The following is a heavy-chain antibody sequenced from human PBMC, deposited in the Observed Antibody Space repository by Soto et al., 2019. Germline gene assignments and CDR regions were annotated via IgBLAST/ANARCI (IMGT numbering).Heavy chain of an antibody. Sequence: ETLSLTCGDYGGFLSESYWTWIRQPPGKGLEWIGEINHVGGTNSNPSLKSRVTMSVDTSQNQFSLRLISVTAADTAMYFCVRIRYQLPSSVLWLDPWGQGTPVTVSS. V-gene: IGHV4-34*01. CDR1: GGFLSESY. J-gene: IGHJ5*02. CDR3: VRIRYQLPSSVLWLDP. D-gene: IGHD3-16*01. CDR2: INHVGGT.